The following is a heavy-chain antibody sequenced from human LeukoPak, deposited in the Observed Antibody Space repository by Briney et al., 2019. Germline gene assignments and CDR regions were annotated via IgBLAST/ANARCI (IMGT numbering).Heavy chain of an antibody. CDR2: ITGNGATT. J-gene: IGHJ4*02. CDR1: GFTFSSSA. CDR3: AKERRRVDTAMVRSYYFEN. D-gene: IGHD5-18*01. V-gene: IGHV3-23*01. Sequence: GGSLRLSCAASGFTFSSSAMSWVRQTPGKGLEWVSSITGNGATTYYSDSVKGRFAISRDNSKNTLSLQMNSLRAEDTAVYFCAKERRRVDTAMVRSYYFENWGQGTLVTVSS.